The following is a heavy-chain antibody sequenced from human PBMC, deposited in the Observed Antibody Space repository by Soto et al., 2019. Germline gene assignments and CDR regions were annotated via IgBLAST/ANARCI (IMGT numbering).Heavy chain of an antibody. CDR1: GFTFSSYV. J-gene: IGHJ6*02. D-gene: IGHD4-17*01. V-gene: IGHV3-30*18. CDR2: ISYDGSNK. CDR3: ANGGDYYYYYGMDV. Sequence: GGSLRLSCAASGFTFSSYVMHWVRKAPGKGLEWVAVISYDGSNKYYADSVKGRFTISRDNSKNTLYLQMNSLRAEDTAVYYCANGGDYYYYYGMDVWGQGTTVTVSS.